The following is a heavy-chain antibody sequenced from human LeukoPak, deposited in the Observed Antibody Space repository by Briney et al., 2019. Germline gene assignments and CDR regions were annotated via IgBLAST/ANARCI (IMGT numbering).Heavy chain of an antibody. CDR3: ARKLGHCSSTSCYGVNWFDP. CDR2: FDPEDGET. CDR1: GYTLTELS. J-gene: IGHJ5*02. Sequence: VASVKVSCKVSGYTLTELSMHWVRQAPGKGLEWMGGFDPEDGETIYAQKFQGRVTMTEDTSTDTAYMELSSLRSEDTAVYYCARKLGHCSSTSCYGVNWFDPWGQGTLVTVSS. V-gene: IGHV1-24*01. D-gene: IGHD2-2*03.